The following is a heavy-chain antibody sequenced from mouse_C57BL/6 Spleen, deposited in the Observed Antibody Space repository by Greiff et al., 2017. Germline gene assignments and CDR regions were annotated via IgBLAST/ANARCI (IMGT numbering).Heavy chain of an antibody. D-gene: IGHD3-3*01. CDR2: ISDGGSYT. Sequence: VQLKESGGGLVKPGGSLKLSCAASGFTFSSYAMSWVRQTPEKRLEWVATISDGGSYTYYPDNVKGRFTISRDNAKNNLYLQMSHLKSEDTAMYNCARDGDGWFAYWGKGTLVTVS. J-gene: IGHJ3*01. V-gene: IGHV5-4*01. CDR1: GFTFSSYA. CDR3: ARDGDGWFAY.